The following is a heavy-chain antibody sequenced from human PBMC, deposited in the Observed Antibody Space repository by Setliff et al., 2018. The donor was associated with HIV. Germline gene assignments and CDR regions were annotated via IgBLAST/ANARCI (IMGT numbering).Heavy chain of an antibody. J-gene: IGHJ4*02. Sequence: SETLSLTCAVSGYSISSGYYWGWIRQPPGQGLEWVGSIYHSGTTYYNPSLKSRVTISVDTSKNQFSLKLSSVTAANTAGYYCARRDSGGYYSLDYWGQGTLVTVSS. CDR1: GYSISSGYY. D-gene: IGHD3-22*01. CDR2: IYHSGTT. V-gene: IGHV4-38-2*01. CDR3: ARRDSGGYYSLDY.